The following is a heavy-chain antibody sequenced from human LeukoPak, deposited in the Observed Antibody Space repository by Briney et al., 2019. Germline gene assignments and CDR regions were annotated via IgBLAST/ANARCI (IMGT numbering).Heavy chain of an antibody. CDR3: ARIGLGRDAYNSFDY. CDR1: GFTFSNYD. Sequence: GGSLRLSCAASGFTFSNYDMTWVRQAPGKGLEWVSSISAITIYRFSAGSVRGRFTISRDNVETSLYLQMNNLRGEDTAVYYCARIGLGRDAYNSFDYWGQGTLVTVSS. CDR2: ISAITIYR. J-gene: IGHJ4*02. D-gene: IGHD5-24*01. V-gene: IGHV3-21*01.